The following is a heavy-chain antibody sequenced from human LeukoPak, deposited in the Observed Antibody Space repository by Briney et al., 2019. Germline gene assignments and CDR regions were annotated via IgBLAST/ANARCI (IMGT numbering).Heavy chain of an antibody. V-gene: IGHV3-30-3*01. CDR1: GFTFSSYA. D-gene: IGHD3-22*01. CDR2: ISYDGSNK. CDR3: ARVVVPMGYGMDV. J-gene: IGHJ6*02. Sequence: GGSLRLSCAASGFTFSSYAMHWVRQAPGKGLEWVAVISYDGSNKYYADSVKGRFTISRDNSKNTLYLQMNSLRAEDTAVYYCARVVVPMGYGMDVWGQGTTVTVSS.